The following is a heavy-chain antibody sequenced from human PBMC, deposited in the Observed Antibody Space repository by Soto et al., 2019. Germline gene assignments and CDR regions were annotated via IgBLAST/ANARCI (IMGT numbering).Heavy chain of an antibody. CDR3: ASTDPRTELILDY. Sequence: QVQLQESGPGLVKPSETLSLTCTVSGGSISSYYWSWIRQPPGKGLEWIGYIYYSGSTNYNPSLKRRVXXSXDXXKNQFSLKLSSVTAADTAVYYCASTDPRTELILDYWGQGTLVTVSS. V-gene: IGHV4-59*01. J-gene: IGHJ4*02. CDR1: GGSISSYY. CDR2: IYYSGST. D-gene: IGHD1-7*01.